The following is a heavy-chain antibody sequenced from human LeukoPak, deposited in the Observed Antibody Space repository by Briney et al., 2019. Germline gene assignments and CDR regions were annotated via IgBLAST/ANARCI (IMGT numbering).Heavy chain of an antibody. D-gene: IGHD1-26*01. Sequence: PSETPSLTCTVSGGSISSYYWSWIRQPPGMGLEWIGYIYYSGSTNYNPSLKNRVTISVDTSKDQFSLRLTSVTAADTAMYYCARSFLGDWYFDLWGRGTLVTVSS. V-gene: IGHV4-59*01. CDR3: ARSFLGDWYFDL. CDR1: GGSISSYY. J-gene: IGHJ2*01. CDR2: IYYSGST.